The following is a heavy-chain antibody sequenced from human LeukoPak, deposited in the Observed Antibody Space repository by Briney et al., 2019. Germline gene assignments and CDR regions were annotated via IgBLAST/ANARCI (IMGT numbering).Heavy chain of an antibody. CDR3: AREGEYYYDSSGYYYFDY. CDR2: IYTSGST. D-gene: IGHD3-22*01. Sequence: PSETLSLTCTVSGGSISSYYWSWIRQPAGKGLEWIGRIYTSGSTNYNPSLKSRVTMSVDTSKNQFSLKLSSVTAADTAVYYCAREGEYYYDSSGYYYFDYWGQGTLVTVSS. V-gene: IGHV4-4*07. CDR1: GGSISSYY. J-gene: IGHJ4*02.